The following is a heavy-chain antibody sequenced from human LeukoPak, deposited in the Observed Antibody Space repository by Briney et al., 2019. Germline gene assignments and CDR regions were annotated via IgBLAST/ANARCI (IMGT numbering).Heavy chain of an antibody. CDR1: GFTFERYS. CDR2: ISSSSRYI. Sequence: GGSLRLSCSASGFTFERYSMNWVRQAPGKGLEWVSSISSSSRYIYYADSVKGRFTISRDNAKNSLYLQMNSLRAEDTAVYYCARDFSVWDAFDIWGQGTMVTVSS. J-gene: IGHJ3*02. CDR3: ARDFSVWDAFDI. D-gene: IGHD3-16*01. V-gene: IGHV3-21*01.